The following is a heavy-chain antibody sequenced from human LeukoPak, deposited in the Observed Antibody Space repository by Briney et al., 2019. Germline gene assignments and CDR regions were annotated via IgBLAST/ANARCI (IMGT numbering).Heavy chain of an antibody. CDR2: IKEDGSEK. J-gene: IGHJ4*02. Sequence: GESLRLSCAATGFSFSNHWMTWVRQAPGKGLEWVANIKEDGSEKYYVDSLKGRFTISRDNAKNSLFLQMNSLRADDTAVYYCVRDVKAAVTDSDYCGQGTLVTVSS. CDR1: GFSFSNHW. CDR3: VRDVKAAVTDSDY. D-gene: IGHD6-13*01. V-gene: IGHV3-7*01.